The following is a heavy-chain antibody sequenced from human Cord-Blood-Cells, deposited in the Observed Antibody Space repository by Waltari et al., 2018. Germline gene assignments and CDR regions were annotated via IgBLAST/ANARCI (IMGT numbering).Heavy chain of an antibody. V-gene: IGHV4-34*01. Sequence: QVQLQQWGAGLLKPSETLSLTCAVYGGSFSGYYWSWIRQPPGKGLEWIGEINHSGSTNYNPSLKSRVTISVDTSKNQFSLKLSSVTAADTAVYYCARGRGSGSYYYYYYYYMDVWG. D-gene: IGHD3-10*01. CDR1: GGSFSGYY. CDR2: INHSGST. CDR3: ARGRGSGSYYYYYYYYMDV. J-gene: IGHJ6*03.